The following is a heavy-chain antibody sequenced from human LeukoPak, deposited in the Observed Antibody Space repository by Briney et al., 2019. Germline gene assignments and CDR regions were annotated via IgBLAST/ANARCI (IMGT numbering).Heavy chain of an antibody. CDR1: GGSISSYY. V-gene: IGHV4-59*08. Sequence: KASETLSLACTVSGGSISSYYWSWIRQPPGKGLEWIGYIYYSGSTNYNPSLKSRVTISVDTSKNQFSLKLSSVTAADTAVYYCARHLGGYSYALFDYWGQGTLVTVSS. J-gene: IGHJ4*02. D-gene: IGHD5-18*01. CDR3: ARHLGGYSYALFDY. CDR2: IYYSGST.